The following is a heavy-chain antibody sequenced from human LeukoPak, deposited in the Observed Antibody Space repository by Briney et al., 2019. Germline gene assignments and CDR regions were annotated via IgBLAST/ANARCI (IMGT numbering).Heavy chain of an antibody. D-gene: IGHD3-3*01. CDR2: IHYSGRT. V-gene: IGHV4-59*12. J-gene: IGHJ4*02. Sequence: TSETLSLTCTVSGGSISGYYWIWIRQPPGKGLGWIAYIHYSGRTNYSPSLKSRVTMSVDTSKNQFSLKLSSVTAADTAVYYCAKDYYDFWSGPQEPYYFDYWGQGTLVTVSS. CDR3: AKDYYDFWSGPQEPYYFDY. CDR1: GGSISGYY.